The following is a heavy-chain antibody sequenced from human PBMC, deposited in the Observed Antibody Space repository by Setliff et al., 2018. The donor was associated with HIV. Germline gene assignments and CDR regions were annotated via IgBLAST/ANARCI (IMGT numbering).Heavy chain of an antibody. CDR2: MNPNRGNT. J-gene: IGHJ6*03. CDR1: GGTFSTYV. CDR3: ARGEGWELPIPTHYMDV. Sequence: ASVKVSCKTSGGTFSTYVISWVRQATGQGLEWMGWMNPNRGNTGYAQNFQGRVAMTRNTSISTAYMELSSLRSEDTAVYYCARGEGWELPIPTHYMDVWGKGTTVTVSS. D-gene: IGHD1-26*01. V-gene: IGHV1-8*01.